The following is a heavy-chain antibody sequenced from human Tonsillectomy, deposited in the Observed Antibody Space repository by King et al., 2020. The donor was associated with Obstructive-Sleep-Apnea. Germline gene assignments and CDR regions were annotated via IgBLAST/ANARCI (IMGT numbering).Heavy chain of an antibody. D-gene: IGHD5-18*01. CDR1: GGTFSSYA. V-gene: IGHV1-69*01. CDR2: IIPIFGTA. Sequence: VQLVESGAEVKKPGSSVKVSCKASGGTFSSYAISWMRQAPGQGLEWMGGIIPIFGTANYAQKFQGRVTITADESTSTAYMELSSLRSEDTAVYYCARSYSYGYQFDYWGQGTLVTVSS. J-gene: IGHJ4*02. CDR3: ARSYSYGYQFDY.